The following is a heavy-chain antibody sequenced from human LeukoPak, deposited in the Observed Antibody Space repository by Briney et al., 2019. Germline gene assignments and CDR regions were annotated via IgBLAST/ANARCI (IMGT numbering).Heavy chain of an antibody. CDR1: GFTFRNYW. CDR3: AKDRTSGYLYYFDY. CDR2: ISYDGGNK. V-gene: IGHV3-30*18. Sequence: PGGSLRLSCAASGFTFRNYWMTWVRQAPGKGLEWVAVISYDGGNKYYADSVKGRFTISRDNSKNTLYLQMNSLRAEDTAVYYCAKDRTSGYLYYFDYWGQGTLVTVSS. D-gene: IGHD3-22*01. J-gene: IGHJ4*02.